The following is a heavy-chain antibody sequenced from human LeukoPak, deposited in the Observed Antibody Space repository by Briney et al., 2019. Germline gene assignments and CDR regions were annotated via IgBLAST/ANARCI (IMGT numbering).Heavy chain of an antibody. J-gene: IGHJ6*03. D-gene: IGHD6-13*01. V-gene: IGHV4-34*01. CDR3: ARGPYSSSWYGINYYYYYYMDV. Sequence: SETLSLTCALYGGSLSGYYWSWIRQPPGKGLEWIGEINHSGSTNYNPSLKSRVTISVDTSKNQFSLKMRSVTAADTAVYYCARGPYSSSWYGINYYYYYYMDVWGKGTTVTVSS. CDR2: INHSGST. CDR1: GGSLSGYY.